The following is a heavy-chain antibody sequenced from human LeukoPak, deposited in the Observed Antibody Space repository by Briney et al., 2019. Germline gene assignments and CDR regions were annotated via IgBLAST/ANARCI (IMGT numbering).Heavy chain of an antibody. CDR3: AKEAGTTYYYDSSGLNDAFDI. J-gene: IGHJ3*02. Sequence: PGGSLRLSCAGSGFNFRDYKMSWVRQAPGKGLEWVSYISGSSTYIKYAGSVKGRFTISRDNAKNSLYLQMNSLRAEDTAVYYCAKEAGTTYYYDSSGLNDAFDIWGQGTMVTVSS. CDR1: GFNFRDYK. CDR2: ISGSSTYI. D-gene: IGHD3-22*01. V-gene: IGHV3-11*05.